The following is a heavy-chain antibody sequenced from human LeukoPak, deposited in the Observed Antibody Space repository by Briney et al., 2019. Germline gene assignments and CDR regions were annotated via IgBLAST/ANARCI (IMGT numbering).Heavy chain of an antibody. J-gene: IGHJ4*02. CDR3: ARAKYAGASDY. CDR2: IIPILGIA. D-gene: IGHD1-26*01. CDR1: GGTFSSYA. V-gene: IGHV1-69*04. Sequence: GASVKVSCKASGGTFSSYAISWVRQAPGQGLEWMGRIIPILGIANYAQKFQGRVTITADKSTSTAYMELSSLRSEDTAVYYCARAKYAGASDYWGQGTLATVSS.